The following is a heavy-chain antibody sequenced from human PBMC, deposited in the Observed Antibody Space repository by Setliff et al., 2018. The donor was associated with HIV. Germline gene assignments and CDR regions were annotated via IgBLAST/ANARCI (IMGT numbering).Heavy chain of an antibody. CDR3: ARKQWGTSGYYEFFQE. D-gene: IGHD3-3*01. CDR2: IHYSGSN. V-gene: IGHV4-59*11. J-gene: IGHJ1*01. CDR1: GGSISGHY. Sequence: SETLSLTCSVSGGSISGHYWGWIRRSPGKGLQWIGTIHYSGSNVYSPSFKSRVSMSIDTSNDQFSLKLSSVTAADTGVYYCARKQWGTSGYYEFFQEWGQRAQVT.